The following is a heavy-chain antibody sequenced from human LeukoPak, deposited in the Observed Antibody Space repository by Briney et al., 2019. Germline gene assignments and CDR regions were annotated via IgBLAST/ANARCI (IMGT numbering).Heavy chain of an antibody. CDR3: ASSVWVTEYYGMDV. D-gene: IGHD4-23*01. V-gene: IGHV4-61*08. CDR2: IYYSGST. CDR1: GGSISSGGYS. Sequence: PSETLSLTCTVSGGSISSGGYSWSWIRQHPGKGLEWIGYIYYSGSTNYNPSLKSRVTISVDTSKNQFSLKLSSVTAADTAVYYCASSVWVTEYYGMDVWGQGTTVTVSS. J-gene: IGHJ6*02.